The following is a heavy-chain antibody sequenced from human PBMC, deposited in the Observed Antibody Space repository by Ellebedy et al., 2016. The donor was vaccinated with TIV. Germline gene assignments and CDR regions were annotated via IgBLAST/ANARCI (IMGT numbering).Heavy chain of an antibody. J-gene: IGHJ4*02. V-gene: IGHV1-18*04. D-gene: IGHD2-8*01. CDR1: GYSFSIFG. CDR2: ISIYNGNT. Sequence: AASVKVSCKASGYSFSIFGFSWVRQAPGQGLEWMGWISIYNGNTKYSRKFQGRVNMTTDTSTTTVYMELRSLRSDDTAVYYCARDLRGSLKGGYWGQGTLVTVSS. CDR3: ARDLRGSLKGGY.